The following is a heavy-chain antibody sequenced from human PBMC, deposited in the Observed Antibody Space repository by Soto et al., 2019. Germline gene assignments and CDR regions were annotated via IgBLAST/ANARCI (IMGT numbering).Heavy chain of an antibody. CDR2: IYRDDDK. CDR3: AHRVLRAVFGLVTTTAIYFDF. V-gene: IGHV2-5*02. J-gene: IGHJ4*02. D-gene: IGHD3-3*01. Sequence: QITLNESGPTVVKPTETLTLTCTFSGFSLTTSGVGVGWVRQSPGKAPEWLASIYRDDDKRYSTSLKSRLTITTDTSKNQVVLTMADVDPADTATYYCAHRVLRAVFGLVTTTAIYFDFWGQGNPVVVSS. CDR1: GFSLTTSGVG.